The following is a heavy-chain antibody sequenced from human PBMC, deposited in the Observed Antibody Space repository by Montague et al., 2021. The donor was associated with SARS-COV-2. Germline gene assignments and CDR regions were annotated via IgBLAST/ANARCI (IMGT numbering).Heavy chain of an antibody. CDR2: IYYSGGS. D-gene: IGHD3-10*02. V-gene: IGHV4-59*11. J-gene: IGHJ5*02. CDR1: GGSMSDHY. CDR3: ARAVSVRRAVSGFDP. Sequence: SETLSLTCTVSGGSMSDHYWAWIRQPPGKGLEWLGYIYYSGGSNSNASLKSRVSMSVDTSKNQFSLELTSVTAADTAVYYCARAVSVRRAVSGFDPWGQGTLVTVSS.